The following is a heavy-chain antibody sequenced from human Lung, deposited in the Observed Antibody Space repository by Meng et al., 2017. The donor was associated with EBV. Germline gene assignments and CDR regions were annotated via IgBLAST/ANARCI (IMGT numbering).Heavy chain of an antibody. V-gene: IGHV1-18*01. CDR3: ARGTPGRSHSDY. Sequence: RARPGAVGKTPSASVNVTCQASGYTFTNYGISWVRQAPGQGLEWMGWFVNNVDTYSAQKFQGRVTMTTDTHTRTAFMELRSLRSDDTAVYYCARGTPGRSHSDYWGQGTLVTVSS. CDR1: GYTFTNYG. J-gene: IGHJ4*02. D-gene: IGHD3-10*01. CDR2: FVNNVDT.